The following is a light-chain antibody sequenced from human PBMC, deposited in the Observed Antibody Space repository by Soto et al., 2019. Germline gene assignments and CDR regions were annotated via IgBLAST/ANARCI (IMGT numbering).Light chain of an antibody. CDR2: GAS. Sequence: EIVMTQSPATLSVSPGERATLSCRASQSVSSNLAWYQQKPGQAPRLLIYGASTRATGNPARFSGSGSGTEFTLTISSLQSEDFAVYYCQQYNNWPPMTFGQGTKVDIK. J-gene: IGKJ1*01. CDR3: QQYNNWPPMT. CDR1: QSVSSN. V-gene: IGKV3-15*01.